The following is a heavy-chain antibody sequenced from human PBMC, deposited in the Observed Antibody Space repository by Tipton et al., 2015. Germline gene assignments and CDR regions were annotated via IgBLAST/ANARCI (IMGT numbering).Heavy chain of an antibody. J-gene: IGHJ4*02. D-gene: IGHD2-8*01. CDR1: GYSISSGYY. Sequence: TLSLTCAVSGYSISSGYYWGWIRQPPGKGLEWIGSMHHSGDAYYNPPLTSRVSISVDASKNQFSLKLTSVTAADTAVYYCASQDIVLMVYGFDYWGQGTLVTVSS. V-gene: IGHV4-38-2*01. CDR2: MHHSGDA. CDR3: ASQDIVLMVYGFDY.